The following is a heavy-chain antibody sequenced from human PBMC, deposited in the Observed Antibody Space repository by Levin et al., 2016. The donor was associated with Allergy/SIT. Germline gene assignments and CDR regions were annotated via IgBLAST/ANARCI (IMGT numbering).Heavy chain of an antibody. Sequence: WIRQPPGKGLEWVANIKQDGSEKYYVDSVKGRFTISRDNAKNSLYLQMNSLRAEDTAVYYCARTPRVGYSGYDYFDYWGQGTLVTSPQ. J-gene: IGHJ4*02. D-gene: IGHD5-12*01. CDR2: IKQDGSEK. CDR3: ARTPRVGYSGYDYFDY. V-gene: IGHV3-7*01.